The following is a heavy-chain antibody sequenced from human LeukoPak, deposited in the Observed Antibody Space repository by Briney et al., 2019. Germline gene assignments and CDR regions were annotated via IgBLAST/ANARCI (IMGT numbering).Heavy chain of an antibody. V-gene: IGHV3-7*03. CDR1: GFTFSSYW. CDR3: ARGGVVPAAPYSFDY. D-gene: IGHD2-2*01. J-gene: IGHJ4*02. CDR2: IKQDGSEK. Sequence: GGALRLSCAASGFTFSSYWMSWVRQAPGKGLEWVANIKQDGSEKYYVDSVKGRFTISRDNAKNSLYLQMNSLRAEDTAVYYCARGGVVPAAPYSFDYWGQGTLVTVSS.